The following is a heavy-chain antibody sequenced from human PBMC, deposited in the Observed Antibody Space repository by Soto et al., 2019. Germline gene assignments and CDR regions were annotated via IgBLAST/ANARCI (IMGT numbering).Heavy chain of an antibody. CDR1: GYTFTSYE. CDR2: INPSGGST. CDR3: ARDRRDGYNTFDY. D-gene: IGHD5-12*01. Sequence: QVQLVQSGAEVKKPGASVKVSCKASGYTFTSYEMYWVRQAPGQGLEWMGIINPSGGSTTYAQKFQGRVTMTRDTSTSTVYMELSSLRYEDTAVYYCARDRRDGYNTFDYWGQGTLVTVSS. V-gene: IGHV1-46*01. J-gene: IGHJ4*02.